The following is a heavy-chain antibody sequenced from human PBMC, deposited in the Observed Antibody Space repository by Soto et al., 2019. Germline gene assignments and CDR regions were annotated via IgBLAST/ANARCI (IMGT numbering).Heavy chain of an antibody. Sequence: SETLSLTCTVSGDTITSFSWNWIRQSAGKGLEWIGRISTTGNTHYNPSLESRVTMSLDTSKNQFSLKLTSVTAADTAVYYCEGESGENWSYEAYWGQGALVTVSS. J-gene: IGHJ4*02. D-gene: IGHD1-7*01. CDR3: EGESGENWSYEAY. CDR2: ISTTGNT. V-gene: IGHV4-4*07. CDR1: GDTITSFS.